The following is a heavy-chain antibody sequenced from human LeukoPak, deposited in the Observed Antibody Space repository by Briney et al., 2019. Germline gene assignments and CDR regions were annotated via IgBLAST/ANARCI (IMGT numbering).Heavy chain of an antibody. CDR3: ARQVGYYGSGSYYMQGYYYYMDV. V-gene: IGHV4-34*01. Sequence: PGGSLRLSCAASGFTFSNYWMSWIRQPPGKGLEWIGEINHSGSTNYNPSLKSRVTISVDTSKNQFSLKLSSVTAADTAVYYCARQVGYYGSGSYYMQGYYYYMDVWGKGTTVTISS. CDR1: GFTFSNYW. J-gene: IGHJ6*03. D-gene: IGHD3-10*01. CDR2: INHSGST.